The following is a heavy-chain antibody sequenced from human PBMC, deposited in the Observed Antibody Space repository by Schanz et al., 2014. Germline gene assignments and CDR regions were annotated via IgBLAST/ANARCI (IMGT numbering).Heavy chain of an antibody. J-gene: IGHJ2*01. CDR1: GFTFSTST. CDR3: ARNRGSGGQNWYFDL. CDR2: VSRSTPDI. D-gene: IGHD1-26*01. Sequence: EVQLLESGGGLVQPGGSLRLSCAASGFTFSTSTMHWVRQAPGKGLEWVSYVSRSTPDIYYADSVKGRFTISRDNTKNSLFLQLNSLRADDTAVYYCARNRGSGGQNWYFDLWGRGTLVTVSS. V-gene: IGHV3-48*04.